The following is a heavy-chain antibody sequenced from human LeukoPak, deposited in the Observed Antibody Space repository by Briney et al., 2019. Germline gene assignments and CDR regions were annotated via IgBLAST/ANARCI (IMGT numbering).Heavy chain of an antibody. CDR2: IYYSGST. D-gene: IGHD5-18*01. J-gene: IGHJ3*02. Sequence: SETLSLTCTVSGGSISSYYWSWIRQPPGKGLEWIGYIYYSGSTNYNPSLKSRVTISVDTSKDQFSLKLSSVTAADTAVYYCAREAFEDTAMVWAFDIWGQGTVVTVSS. CDR3: AREAFEDTAMVWAFDI. V-gene: IGHV4-59*01. CDR1: GGSISSYY.